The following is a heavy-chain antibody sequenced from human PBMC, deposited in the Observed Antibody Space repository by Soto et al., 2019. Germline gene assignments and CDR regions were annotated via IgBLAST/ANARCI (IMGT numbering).Heavy chain of an antibody. CDR2: ISPSGGST. CDR3: VRSAHQRENYYGLDV. CDR1: GYTFSTYY. D-gene: IGHD1-26*01. V-gene: IGHV1-46*01. Sequence: GASVKVSCKASGYTFSTYYMHWVRQAPGQGLEWMAIISPSGGSTTYPQKFQGRVTMTRDTSTGTVYMELSSLRSEDTAVYYCVRSAHQRENYYGLDVWGQGTTVTV. J-gene: IGHJ6*02.